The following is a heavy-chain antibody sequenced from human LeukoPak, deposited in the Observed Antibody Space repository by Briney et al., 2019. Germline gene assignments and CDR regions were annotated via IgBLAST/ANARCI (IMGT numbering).Heavy chain of an antibody. Sequence: SGGSLRLSCAVSGLTFSSSWMDWVRQAPGKGLEWVASINPEGSEKYSADSVKGRFTISRDNAKSSLYLQMDSLRVEDTAFYYCARDLAYSRLDYWGQGMLVTVSS. J-gene: IGHJ4*02. V-gene: IGHV3-7*01. CDR2: INPEGSEK. CDR1: GLTFSSSW. D-gene: IGHD4-11*01. CDR3: ARDLAYSRLDY.